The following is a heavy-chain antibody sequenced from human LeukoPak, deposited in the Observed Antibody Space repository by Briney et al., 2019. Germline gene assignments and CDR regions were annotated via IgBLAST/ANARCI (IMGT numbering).Heavy chain of an antibody. CDR2: IYYSGST. D-gene: IGHD2-2*01. V-gene: IGHV4-39*01. Sequence: SETLSLTCTVSGGSISSSSYYWSWIRQPPGKGLEWIGRIYYSGSTYYNPSLKSRVTISVDTSKNQFSLKLSSVTAADTAVYYCARLSNQYCSSTSCYHPYYYYYYMDVWGKGTTVTVSS. CDR1: GGSISSSSYY. J-gene: IGHJ6*03. CDR3: ARLSNQYCSSTSCYHPYYYYYYMDV.